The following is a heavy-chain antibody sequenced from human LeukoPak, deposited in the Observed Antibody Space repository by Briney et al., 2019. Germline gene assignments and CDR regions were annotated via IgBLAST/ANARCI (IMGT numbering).Heavy chain of an antibody. D-gene: IGHD6-19*01. CDR1: GFTFSSYW. Sequence: GGSLRLSCAASGFTFSSYWLHWVRQAPGKGLVWVSRINSDGSSTNYADSVKGRFTISRDNAKNTLYLQINSLRAEDTAVYYCASPIAVAGPYYFDYWGQGTLVTVSS. J-gene: IGHJ4*02. V-gene: IGHV3-74*01. CDR2: INSDGSST. CDR3: ASPIAVAGPYYFDY.